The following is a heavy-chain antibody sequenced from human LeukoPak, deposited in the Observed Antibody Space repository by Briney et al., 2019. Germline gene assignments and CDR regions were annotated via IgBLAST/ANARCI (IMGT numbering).Heavy chain of an antibody. CDR3: ARSTPNYYGSSGYLFDP. CDR1: GYTFTSYG. CDR2: ISAYNGNT. J-gene: IGHJ5*02. V-gene: IGHV1-18*01. Sequence: ASVKVSCKASGYTFTSYGISWVRQAPGQGLEWMGWISAYNGNTNYAQKLQSRVTMTTDTSTSTAYMELRSLRSDDTAVYYCARSTPNYYGSSGYLFDPWGQGTLVTVSS. D-gene: IGHD3-22*01.